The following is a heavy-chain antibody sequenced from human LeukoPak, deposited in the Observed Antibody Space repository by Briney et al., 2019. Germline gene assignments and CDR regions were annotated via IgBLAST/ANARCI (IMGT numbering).Heavy chain of an antibody. CDR1: GGSISSYY. Sequence: SETLSLTCTVSGGSISSYYWSWIRQPPGKGLEGIGYIYYSGSTNYNPSLKSRVTISVDTSKNQFSLKLSSVTAADTAVHYCARGYSYGYGWFDPWGQGTLVTVSS. D-gene: IGHD5-18*01. V-gene: IGHV4-59*08. J-gene: IGHJ5*02. CDR2: IYYSGST. CDR3: ARGYSYGYGWFDP.